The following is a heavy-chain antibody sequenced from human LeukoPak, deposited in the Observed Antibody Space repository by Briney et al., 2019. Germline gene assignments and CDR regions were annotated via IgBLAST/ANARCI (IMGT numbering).Heavy chain of an antibody. Sequence: SGGSLRLSCAAAGFTFSNYAMSWVRQAPGKGLEWVSTVSGGGDSTYYADSVKGRFTISRDNSRNTLYLQMNSLRAEDTAVYYCAKPSHYETRNPQETDSFDFWGQGTMVTVS. CDR3: AKPSHYETRNPQETDSFDF. CDR1: GFTFSNYA. V-gene: IGHV3-23*01. CDR2: VSGGGDST. J-gene: IGHJ3*01. D-gene: IGHD3-16*01.